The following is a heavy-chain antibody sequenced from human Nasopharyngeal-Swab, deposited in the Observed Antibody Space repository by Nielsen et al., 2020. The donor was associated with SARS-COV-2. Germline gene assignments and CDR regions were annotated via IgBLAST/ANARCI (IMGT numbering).Heavy chain of an antibody. Sequence: SGPTLVKPTETITLTCTVSGFSLSNARMGVSWIRQPPGKALEWLAHIFSNDEKSYSTSLKSRLTISKDTSKSQVVLTMTNMDPVDTATYYCARLANFYYYGTDVWGQGTTVTVSS. J-gene: IGHJ6*02. V-gene: IGHV2-26*01. CDR2: IFSNDEK. CDR3: ARLANFYYYGTDV. CDR1: GFSLSNARMG.